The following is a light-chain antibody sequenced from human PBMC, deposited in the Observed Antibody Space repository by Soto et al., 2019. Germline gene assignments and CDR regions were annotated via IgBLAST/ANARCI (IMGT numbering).Light chain of an antibody. CDR3: QQYKNWPRGT. J-gene: IGKJ1*01. CDR2: GAS. Sequence: EIVLTQSPGTLSLSPGERATLSCRSSQSVSSKLAWYQQKPGQAPRLLIYGASTRATGIPARFSGSGSGTEFTLTISSLQSEDFAVYYCQQYKNWPRGTFGQGTKVDIK. V-gene: IGKV3-15*01. CDR1: QSVSSK.